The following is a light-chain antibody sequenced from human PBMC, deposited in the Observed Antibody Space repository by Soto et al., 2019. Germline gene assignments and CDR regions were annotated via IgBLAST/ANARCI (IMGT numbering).Light chain of an antibody. Sequence: EVVMTQSPVILSVSPGERATLSCRASQSVGKNLAWYQQRPGQAPRLPIHGASARPSGVPARFSGSGSGTDFTLTIISLQSDDFAVYYCQQYSDSPTTFGPGTTVYLK. CDR1: QSVGKN. CDR3: QQYSDSPTT. J-gene: IGKJ3*01. CDR2: GAS. V-gene: IGKV3-15*01.